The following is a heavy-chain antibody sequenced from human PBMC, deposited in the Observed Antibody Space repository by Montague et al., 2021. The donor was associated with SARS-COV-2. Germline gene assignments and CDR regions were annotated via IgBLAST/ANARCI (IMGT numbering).Heavy chain of an antibody. CDR1: GGSFSGHY. D-gene: IGHD3-22*01. CDR3: ARGRIEVSMIVVVMTGASYYMDV. V-gene: IGHV4-34*01. Sequence: SETLSLTCGVYGGSFSGHYWTWIRQSPGKGLEWIGEINHSGSANYNPSLGSRVTISVDTSKNQFSLKLRSVTAADTAVYYCARGRIEVSMIVVVMTGASYYMDVWGIGTTVTVSS. CDR2: INHSGSA. J-gene: IGHJ6*03.